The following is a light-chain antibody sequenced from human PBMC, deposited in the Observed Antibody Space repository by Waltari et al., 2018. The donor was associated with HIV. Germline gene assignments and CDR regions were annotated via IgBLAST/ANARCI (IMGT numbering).Light chain of an antibody. CDR2: DDS. CDR3: QVWDSSTDLRV. J-gene: IGLJ2*01. CDR1: NIGSKG. V-gene: IGLV3-21*02. Sequence: SYVLTQPPSVSVAPGQTARITCGGNNIGSKGVHWYQQKPSQAPVLVVYDDSDRPSGIPERFSGSSSWNTATLTMSRLEAGDEADFYCQVWDSSTDLRVFGGGTKLTVL.